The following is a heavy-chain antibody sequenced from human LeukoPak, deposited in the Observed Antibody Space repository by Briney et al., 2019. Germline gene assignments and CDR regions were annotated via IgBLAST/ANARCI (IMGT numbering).Heavy chain of an antibody. CDR2: IWYDGTNK. D-gene: IGHD5-18*01. CDR1: GFSFSSYG. J-gene: IGHJ4*02. V-gene: IGHV3-33*01. Sequence: GGSLRLSCAASGFSFSSYGMHWVRKAPGRGLEWVAVIWYDGTNKYYADSVKGRFTISRDNSKSTLYLQMNSLRAEDKAVYYCARDQRGFSYSKYYFDYWGKGSLVTVSS. CDR3: ARDQRGFSYSKYYFDY.